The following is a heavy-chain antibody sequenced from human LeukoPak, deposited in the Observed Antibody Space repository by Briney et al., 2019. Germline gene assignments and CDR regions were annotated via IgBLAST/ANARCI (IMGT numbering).Heavy chain of an antibody. CDR2: IRYDGSNK. Sequence: PGGPLRLSCAASGFTFSSYGMHWVRQAPGKGLEWVAFIRYDGSNKYYADSVKGRFTISRDNSKNTLYLQMNSLRAEDTAVYYCAKAAKTTVTTRWTFYYYYGMDVWGQGTTVTVSS. CDR3: AKAAKTTVTTRWTFYYYYGMDV. J-gene: IGHJ6*02. D-gene: IGHD4-17*01. V-gene: IGHV3-30*02. CDR1: GFTFSSYG.